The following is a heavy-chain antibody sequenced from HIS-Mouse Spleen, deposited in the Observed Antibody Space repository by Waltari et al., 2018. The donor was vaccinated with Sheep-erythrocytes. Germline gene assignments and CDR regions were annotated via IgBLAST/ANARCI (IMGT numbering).Heavy chain of an antibody. J-gene: IGHJ4*02. CDR1: GFSFDDYA. CDR2: ISWNSGSI. D-gene: IGHD2-2*01. V-gene: IGHV3-9*01. CDR3: AKDISRNIVVVPAAVGDY. Sequence: EVQLVESGGGLVQPGRSLRLSCAASGFSFDDYAMHWVSGISWNSGSIGYEDSVKGRFTISRDNAKNSLYLQMNSLRAEDTALYYCAKDISRNIVVVPAAVGDYWGQGTLVTVSS.